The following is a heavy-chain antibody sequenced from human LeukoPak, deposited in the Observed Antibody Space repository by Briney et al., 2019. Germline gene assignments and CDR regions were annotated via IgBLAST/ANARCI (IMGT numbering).Heavy chain of an antibody. J-gene: IGHJ4*02. Sequence: VASVKVSCKASGGTFSSYAISWVRQAPGQGLEWMGRIIPIFGTANYAQKLQGRVTMTTDTSTSTAYMELRSLRSDDTAVYYCARVVDYGDYYFDYWGQGTLVTVSS. CDR1: GGTFSSYA. V-gene: IGHV1-69*05. D-gene: IGHD4-17*01. CDR3: ARVVDYGDYYFDY. CDR2: IIPIFGTA.